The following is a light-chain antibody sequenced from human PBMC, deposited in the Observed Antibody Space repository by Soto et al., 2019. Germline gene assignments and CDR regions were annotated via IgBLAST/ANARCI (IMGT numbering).Light chain of an antibody. CDR1: SSNIGAGYD. CDR3: QSYDSSLSENYV. V-gene: IGLV1-40*01. CDR2: GNS. J-gene: IGLJ1*01. Sequence: QSVLTQPPSVSGAPGQRVTISCTGSSSNIGAGYDVHWYQQLPGTAPKLLIYGNSNRPSGVPDRFSGSKSGTSASLAITGLQAEDEADYYCQSYDSSLSENYVFGPGTKLTVL.